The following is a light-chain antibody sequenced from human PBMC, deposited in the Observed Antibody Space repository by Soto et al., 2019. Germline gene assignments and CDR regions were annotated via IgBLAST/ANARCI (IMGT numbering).Light chain of an antibody. CDR1: QSIDRY. CDR3: QQSYSTPLYS. Sequence: DIPMTQSPSSLSASVGDRVTITCRASQSIDRYLSWYQHKPGKAPKVLIYAASSLQSGVPSRFSGSGSGTDFTLTIDNLQPEDFASYYCQQSYSTPLYSFGQGTKLEI. V-gene: IGKV1-39*01. J-gene: IGKJ2*01. CDR2: AAS.